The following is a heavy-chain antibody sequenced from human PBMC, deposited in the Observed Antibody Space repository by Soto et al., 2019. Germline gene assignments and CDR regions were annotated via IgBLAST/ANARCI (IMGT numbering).Heavy chain of an antibody. CDR2: TYYRSKSSN. Sequence: SQTLSLTCAISEDRVSNNNAAWNWIRQSPSRGLEWLGRTYYRSKSSNDYALCVKSRITINPDTSKNQFSLKLSSVTAADTAVYYCARDGGDTYYYDSSGPSYFDYWGLG. J-gene: IGHJ4*02. CDR1: EDRVSNNNAA. CDR3: ARDGGDTYYYDSSGPSYFDY. V-gene: IGHV6-1*01. D-gene: IGHD3-22*01.